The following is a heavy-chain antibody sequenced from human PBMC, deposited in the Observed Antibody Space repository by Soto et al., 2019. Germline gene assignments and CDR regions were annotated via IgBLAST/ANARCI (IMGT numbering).Heavy chain of an antibody. J-gene: IGHJ4*02. CDR1: GGSISSSSYY. CDR3: AREGGGYCSGGSCQVDY. V-gene: IGHV4-39*02. CDR2: IYYRGNP. Sequence: PSETLSLTCTVSGGSISSSSYYWGWIRQPPGKGLEWIGSIYYRGNPYYNPSLKSRVTISVDTSKNQFSLKLSSVTAADTAVYYCAREGGGYCSGGSCQVDYWGQGTLVTVSS. D-gene: IGHD2-15*01.